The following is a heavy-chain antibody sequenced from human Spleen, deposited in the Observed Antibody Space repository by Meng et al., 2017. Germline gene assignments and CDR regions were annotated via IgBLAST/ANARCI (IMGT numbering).Heavy chain of an antibody. V-gene: IGHV3-7*01. CDR3: ARGRGLRYFDWHY. CDR2: IKQDGDEK. CDR1: EFTFSSYW. J-gene: IGHJ4*02. D-gene: IGHD3-9*01. Sequence: GGSLRLSCAASEFTFSSYWMSWVRQAPGKGLSWVANIKQDGDEKYYVDSGKGRFTISRDNAKNSLYLQMNSLRAEDTTVYYCARGRGLRYFDWHYWGQGTLVTVSS.